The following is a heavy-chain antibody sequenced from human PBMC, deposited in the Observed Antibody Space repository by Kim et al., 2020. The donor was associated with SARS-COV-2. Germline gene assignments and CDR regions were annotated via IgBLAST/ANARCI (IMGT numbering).Heavy chain of an antibody. D-gene: IGHD3-3*01. Sequence: SETLSLTCTVSGGSISSYYWSWIRQPPGKGLEWIGYIYYSGSTNYNPSLKSRVTISVDTSKNQFSLKLSSVTAADTAVYYCARGSGNYDFWSGYIGGWFDPWGQGTLVTVSS. CDR3: ARGSGNYDFWSGYIGGWFDP. CDR2: IYYSGST. J-gene: IGHJ5*02. CDR1: GGSISSYY. V-gene: IGHV4-59*01.